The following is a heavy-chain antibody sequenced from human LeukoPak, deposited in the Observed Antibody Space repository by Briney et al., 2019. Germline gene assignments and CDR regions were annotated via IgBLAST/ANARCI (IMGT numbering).Heavy chain of an antibody. CDR2: VDHTGST. CDR1: DDSITMYY. D-gene: IGHD4-11*01. V-gene: IGHV4-59*01. J-gene: IGHJ6*03. Sequence: SETLSLTCTVSDDSITMYYWTCIRQRPGKGQEWIGYVDHTGSTKFNPSLNGRVSISRDTSNNFFSLRLRSVTAADTAVYFCARGRVSSSTWYSTYYYFFYMDFWGKGTTVTVSS. CDR3: ARGRVSSSTWYSTYYYFFYMDF.